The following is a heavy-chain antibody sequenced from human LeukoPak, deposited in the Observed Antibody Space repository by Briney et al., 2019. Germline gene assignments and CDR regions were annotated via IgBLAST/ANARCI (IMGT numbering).Heavy chain of an antibody. Sequence: GGSLRLSCAAFGFTFSDHYMSWIRQAPGKGLEWLSYITSSGSTIYYADSVKGRFTISRDNAKNSLYLQMNSPRAEDTAVYYCARDQGGYIAAAGAFSDFDYWGQGTQVTVSS. V-gene: IGHV3-11*01. CDR2: ITSSGSTI. J-gene: IGHJ4*02. D-gene: IGHD6-13*01. CDR3: ARDQGGYIAAAGAFSDFDY. CDR1: GFTFSDHY.